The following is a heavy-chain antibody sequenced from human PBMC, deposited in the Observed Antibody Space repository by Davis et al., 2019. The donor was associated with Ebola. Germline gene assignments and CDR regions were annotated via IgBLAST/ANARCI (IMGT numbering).Heavy chain of an antibody. Sequence: SGPTLVKPTQTLTLTCTFSGFSLSTSGVGVGWIRQPPGKALEWLALIDWDDDKYYSTSLKTRLTISKDTSKNQVVLTMTNMDPVDTATYYCARIPKYYDFWSGYYTYYYYGMDVWGQGTTVTVSS. CDR1: GFSLSTSGVG. CDR3: ARIPKYYDFWSGYYTYYYYGMDV. V-gene: IGHV2-70*01. CDR2: IDWDDDK. J-gene: IGHJ6*02. D-gene: IGHD3-3*01.